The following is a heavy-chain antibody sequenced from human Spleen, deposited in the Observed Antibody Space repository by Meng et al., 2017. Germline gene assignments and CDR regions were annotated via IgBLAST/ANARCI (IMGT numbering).Heavy chain of an antibody. J-gene: IGHJ5*02. Sequence: QVQLQESGSGLVNPSQTLSLTFTFSGASISRGDYFWSWIRPSPGGALEWIACISHSGSAYYNPSLKSRTIISLDTSKNCCARMLTTVTAVATARYCCSRGEVVEPWEHGVLVTVSS. CDR1: GASISRGDYF. V-gene: IGHV4-30-4*01. CDR2: ISHSGSA. D-gene: IGHD2-15*01. CDR3: SRGEVVEP.